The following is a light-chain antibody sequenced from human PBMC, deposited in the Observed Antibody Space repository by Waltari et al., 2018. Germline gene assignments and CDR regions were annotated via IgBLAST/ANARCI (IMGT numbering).Light chain of an antibody. J-gene: IGKJ2*01. CDR3: QQYFSYPRT. Sequence: IVMTQSPDSLALSLGERATINCKSSQTVLYNYNNKNHLAWFQQKPGQPPKLLISWGSTRESGVPDRFSGSGSGTAFTLTISNLQAEDEAVYYCQQYFSYPRTFGLGTKVEI. V-gene: IGKV4-1*01. CDR1: QTVLYNYNNKNH. CDR2: WGS.